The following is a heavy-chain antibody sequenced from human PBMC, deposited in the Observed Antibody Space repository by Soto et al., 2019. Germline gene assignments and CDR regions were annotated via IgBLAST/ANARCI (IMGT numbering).Heavy chain of an antibody. J-gene: IGHJ3*02. D-gene: IGHD2-21*01. CDR2: IYYSGST. V-gene: IGHV4-59*08. CDR1: GSSISSYY. CDR3: VRGCGGDCYRAFDI. Sequence: PLEILSLTCTVSGSSISSYYWSWIRQPPGKGLEWIGYIYYSGSTNYNPSLKSRVTISVDTSKNRFSLKLSSVTAADTAVYYCVRGCGGDCYRAFDIWGQGTMVTVSS.